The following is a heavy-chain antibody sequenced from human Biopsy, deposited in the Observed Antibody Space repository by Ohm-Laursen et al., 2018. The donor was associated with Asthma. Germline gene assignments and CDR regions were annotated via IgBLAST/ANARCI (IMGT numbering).Heavy chain of an antibody. J-gene: IGHJ4*02. CDR2: ISYDGSSI. CDR1: RFTYE. Sequence: SLRLSCTATRFTYEMHWVRQAPGKGLEWVAVISYDGSSIYYADSVKGRFTISRDNSKNTLSLQMNSLTAEDTAVYYRAREGVAGTHIEDWGQGTLVTVSS. V-gene: IGHV3-30-3*01. D-gene: IGHD6-19*01. CDR3: AREGVAGTHIED.